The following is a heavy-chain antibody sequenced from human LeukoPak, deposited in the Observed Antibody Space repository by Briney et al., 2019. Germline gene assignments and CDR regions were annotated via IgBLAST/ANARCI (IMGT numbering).Heavy chain of an antibody. CDR2: ITGSAART. CDR3: AKHYGATSTWFDP. CDR1: GFTFSSYA. J-gene: IGHJ5*02. V-gene: IGHV3-23*01. D-gene: IGHD4/OR15-4a*01. Sequence: PGGSLRLSCAASGFTFSSYAMTWVRQAPGKGLEWVSSITGSAARTYYADSVKGRFTTSRDNSKNTLYLQMSSLRAEDTALYYCAKHYGATSTWFDPWGLGTLVTVSS.